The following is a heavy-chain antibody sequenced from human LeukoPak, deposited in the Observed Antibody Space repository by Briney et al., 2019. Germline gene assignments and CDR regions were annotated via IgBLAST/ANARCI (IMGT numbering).Heavy chain of an antibody. CDR1: GGSFSGYY. CDR3: ARQYGSGSYSFLDY. J-gene: IGHJ4*02. V-gene: IGHV4-34*01. Sequence: SETLSLTCAVYGGSFSGYYWSWIRQPPGKGLEWMGEINHNGSTNYNPSLKSRVNISVETSKNQFSLKLSSVTAADTAVYYCARQYGSGSYSFLDYWGQGTLVTVSS. CDR2: INHNGST. D-gene: IGHD3-10*01.